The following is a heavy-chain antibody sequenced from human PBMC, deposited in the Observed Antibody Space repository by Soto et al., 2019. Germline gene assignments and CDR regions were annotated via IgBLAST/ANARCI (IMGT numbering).Heavy chain of an antibody. V-gene: IGHV4-30-2*01. Sequence: NPSETLSLTCAVSGGSISSGGYSWSWIRQPPGKGLEWIGYIYHSGSTYYNPSLKSRVTISVDRSKNQFSLKLSSVTAADTAVDYCTRGLFSGSSYSGSWYDVDSWGQGTMVTVS. CDR2: IYHSGST. J-gene: IGHJ4*02. CDR1: GGSISSGGYS. D-gene: IGHD1-26*01. CDR3: TRGLFSGSSYSGSWYDVDS.